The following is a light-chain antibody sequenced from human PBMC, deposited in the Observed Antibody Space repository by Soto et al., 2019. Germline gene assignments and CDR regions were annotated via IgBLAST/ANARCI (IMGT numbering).Light chain of an antibody. CDR2: GAS. V-gene: IGKV3-15*01. CDR1: QSVSSN. J-gene: IGKJ1*01. CDR3: QQYNNWPRT. Sequence: EIEMTQSPATLSLSPGERATLSCRASQSVSSNLAWYQQKPGQAPRLLIYGASTRATGIPARFSGSGSGTEFTLTISSLQSEDFAVYYCQQYNNWPRTFGQGTKVDI.